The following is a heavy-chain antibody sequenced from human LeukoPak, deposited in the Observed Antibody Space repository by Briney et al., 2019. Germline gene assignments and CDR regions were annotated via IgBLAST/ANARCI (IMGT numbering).Heavy chain of an antibody. CDR2: INPNSDGT. J-gene: IGHJ1*01. CDR1: GYTFTCYY. CDR3: ARGYYDSSANGYFRH. D-gene: IGHD3-22*01. Sequence: GASVKVSCKASGYTFTCYYMHWVRQAPGQGLEWMGRINPNSDGTNYAQKFQGRVTMTRDTSISTAYMELSRLRSDDTAVYYCARGYYDSSANGYFRHWGQGTLVTVSS. V-gene: IGHV1-2*06.